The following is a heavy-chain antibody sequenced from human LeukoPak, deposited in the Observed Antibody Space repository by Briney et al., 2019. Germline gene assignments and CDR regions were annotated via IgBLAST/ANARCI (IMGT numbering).Heavy chain of an antibody. CDR3: TRDQTPYY. CDR1: GFNFGDYA. J-gene: IGHJ4*02. V-gene: IGHV3-49*04. CDR2: IRSKIYGGTP. Sequence: GGSLRLSCATSGFNFGDYAMTWVRQAPGKGLEWVGFIRSKIYGGTPEYAASVKGRFTISRDDSKGIAYLQMNSLKTEDTAVYYCTRDQTPYYWGQGTLVTVAS.